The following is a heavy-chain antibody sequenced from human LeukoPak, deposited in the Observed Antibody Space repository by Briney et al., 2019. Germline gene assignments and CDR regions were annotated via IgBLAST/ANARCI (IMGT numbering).Heavy chain of an antibody. V-gene: IGHV3-53*01. D-gene: IGHD3-22*01. J-gene: IGHJ4*02. CDR3: ARDGTYYYDSSGYYYRDY. Sequence: PGGSLRLSCAASGFTVSSNYMSWFRQAPGKGLEWVSVIYSGGSTYYADSVKGRFTISRDNSKNTLYLQMNSLRAEDTAVYYCARDGTYYYDSSGYYYRDYWGQGTLVTVSS. CDR2: IYSGGST. CDR1: GFTVSSNY.